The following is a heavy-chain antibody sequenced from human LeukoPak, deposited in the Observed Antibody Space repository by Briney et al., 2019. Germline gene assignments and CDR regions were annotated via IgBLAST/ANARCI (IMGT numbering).Heavy chain of an antibody. V-gene: IGHV4-34*01. D-gene: IGHD6-19*01. CDR2: INHSGST. J-gene: IGHJ4*02. CDR1: GGSFSGYY. CDR3: ARDRGAVAGYFDY. Sequence: SETLSLTCAVYGGSFSGYYWSWIRQPPGKGLEWIGEINHSGSTNYNPSLKSRVTISVDTSKNQFSLKLSSVTAADTAVYYCARDRGAVAGYFDYWGQGTLVTVSS.